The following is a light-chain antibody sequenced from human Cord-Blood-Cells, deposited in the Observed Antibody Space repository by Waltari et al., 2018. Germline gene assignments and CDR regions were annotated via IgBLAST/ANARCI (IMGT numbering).Light chain of an antibody. V-gene: IGLV2-14*01. CDR3: SSYTSSSTWV. Sequence: QSALTQPASVSGSPGQSITISCTGTSSDVGGYNYVSWYQQPPGKAPELRLYAVSKRPSGVSNRFSGSKSGNTASLTISGLQAEDEADYYCSSYTSSSTWVFGGGTKLTVL. CDR1: SSDVGGYNY. J-gene: IGLJ3*02. CDR2: AVS.